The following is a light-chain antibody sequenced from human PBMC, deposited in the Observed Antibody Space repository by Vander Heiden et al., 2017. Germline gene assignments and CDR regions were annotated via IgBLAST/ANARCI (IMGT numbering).Light chain of an antibody. CDR1: QDISRH. Sequence: IWMTQSPSLVSASTGDTVTISCRTSQDISRHLAWFQQKPGKAPELQIYASSTLQSGVPSRFSGSGSGTHFTLTISSLQSEDFATYFCLHYHNFPHTFGQGTRLEIK. J-gene: IGKJ2*01. CDR2: ASS. CDR3: LHYHNFPHT. V-gene: IGKV1D-8*01.